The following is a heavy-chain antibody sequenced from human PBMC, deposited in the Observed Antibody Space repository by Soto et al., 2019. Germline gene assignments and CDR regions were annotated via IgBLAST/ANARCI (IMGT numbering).Heavy chain of an antibody. CDR1: GYTFTSYG. Sequence: ASVKVSCKASGYTFTSYGISWVRQAPGQGLEWMGWINPYNGNTKYAQKLQGRVTMTTDTSTSTAYMELRSLRSDDTAVYYCARDAAVGLFDYWGQGTLATVSS. CDR2: INPYNGNT. CDR3: ARDAAVGLFDY. J-gene: IGHJ4*02. D-gene: IGHD1-26*01. V-gene: IGHV1-18*01.